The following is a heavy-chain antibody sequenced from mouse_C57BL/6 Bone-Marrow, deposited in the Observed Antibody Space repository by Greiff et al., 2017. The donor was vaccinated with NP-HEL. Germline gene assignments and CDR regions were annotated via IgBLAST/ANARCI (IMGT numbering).Heavy chain of an antibody. CDR2: INPNNGGT. Sequence: VQLQQSGPELVKPGASVKIPCKASGYTFTDYNMDWVKQSHGKSLEWIGDINPNNGGTIYNQKFKGKATLTVVKSSSTAYMELRNLTSEDNAVSYCARRAYYGSPFGYWGQGTTLTVSS. CDR1: GYTFTDYN. D-gene: IGHD1-1*01. CDR3: ARRAYYGSPFGY. J-gene: IGHJ2*01. V-gene: IGHV1-18*01.